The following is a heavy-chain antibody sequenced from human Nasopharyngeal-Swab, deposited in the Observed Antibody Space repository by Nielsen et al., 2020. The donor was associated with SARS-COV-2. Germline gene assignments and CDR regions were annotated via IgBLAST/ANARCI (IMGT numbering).Heavy chain of an antibody. Sequence: GGSLRLSCAASGFTFSSYWMHWVRQAPGKGLGWVSRINSDGSSTSYADSVKGRFTISRDNAKNTLYLQMNSLRAEDTAVYYCGVYIVGATGFDYWGQGTLVTVSS. CDR1: GFTFSSYW. D-gene: IGHD1-26*01. J-gene: IGHJ4*02. CDR3: GVYIVGATGFDY. V-gene: IGHV3-74*01. CDR2: INSDGSST.